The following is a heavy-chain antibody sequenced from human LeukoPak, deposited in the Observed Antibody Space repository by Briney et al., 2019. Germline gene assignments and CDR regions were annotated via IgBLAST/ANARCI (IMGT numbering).Heavy chain of an antibody. J-gene: IGHJ4*02. V-gene: IGHV3-23*01. CDR1: GFTFSSYA. D-gene: IGHD6-19*01. CDR3: ARAVAGIDSYYFDY. CDR2: ISGSGGST. Sequence: GGSLRLSCAASGFTFSSYAMSWVRQAPGKGLEWVSAISGSGGSTYYADSVKGRFTISRDNSKNTLYLQMNSLRAEDTAVYYCARAVAGIDSYYFDYWGQGTLVTVSP.